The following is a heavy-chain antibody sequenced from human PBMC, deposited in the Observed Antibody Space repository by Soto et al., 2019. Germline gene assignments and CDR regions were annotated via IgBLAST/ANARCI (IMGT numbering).Heavy chain of an antibody. CDR2: SSGSGSGGST. CDR1: GFTFTNYA. Sequence: EVQLLESGGGLVQPGGSLRLSCAASGFTFTNYAMTWVRQAPGKGLEWVSISSGSGSGGSTNYADSVKGRFTISRDNSKNTLYLQMNSLRVEDTAVYYCAKDRDDYRNCVFDYWGQGTLVTVSS. V-gene: IGHV3-23*01. D-gene: IGHD4-4*01. J-gene: IGHJ4*02. CDR3: AKDRDDYRNCVFDY.